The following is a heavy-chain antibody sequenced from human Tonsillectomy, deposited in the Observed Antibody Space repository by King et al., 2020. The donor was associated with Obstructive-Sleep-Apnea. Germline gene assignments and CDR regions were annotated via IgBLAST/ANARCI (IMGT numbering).Heavy chain of an antibody. Sequence: VQLQESGPRLVRPQQTLSLTCFVSGEFGYSWTWIRQHPGKGLEWIGYVHHTGSTDYNPSLRGRTIMSVDKSNNTFSLTLSSVTAADTAIYYCATVLMMETINTQHYFDNWGQGILVTVSS. CDR1: GEFGYS. J-gene: IGHJ4*02. CDR3: ATVLMMETINTQHYFDN. V-gene: IGHV4-31*03. D-gene: IGHD4/OR15-4a*01. CDR2: VHHTGST.